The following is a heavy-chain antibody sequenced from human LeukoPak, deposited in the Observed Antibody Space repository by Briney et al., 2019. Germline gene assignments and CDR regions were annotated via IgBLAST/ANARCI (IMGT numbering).Heavy chain of an antibody. V-gene: IGHV3-23*01. CDR2: ISGSGDST. CDR3: AKRLSFGVAIGDFDY. Sequence: ETLSLTCTVSGGSISSSSYYWGWIRQPPGKGLEWVSAISGSGDSTYYADSVKGRFTISRDSSMETLYLQMNSLRAEDTATYFCAKRLSFGVAIGDFDYRGQGTLVTVSS. J-gene: IGHJ4*02. D-gene: IGHD3-3*01. CDR1: GGSISSSSYY.